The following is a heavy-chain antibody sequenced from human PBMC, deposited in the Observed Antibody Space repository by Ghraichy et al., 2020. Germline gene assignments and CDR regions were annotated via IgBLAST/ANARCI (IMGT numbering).Heavy chain of an antibody. CDR3: ARGRYYYGSGSYLYYFDY. J-gene: IGHJ4*02. D-gene: IGHD3-10*01. V-gene: IGHV4-34*01. CDR1: GGSFSGYY. CDR2: INHSGST. Sequence: ETLSLTCAVYGGSFSGYYWSWIRQPPGKGLEWIGEINHSGSTNYNPSLKSRVTISVDTSKNQFSLKLSSVTAADTAVYYCARGRYYYGSGSYLYYFDYWGQGTLVTVSS.